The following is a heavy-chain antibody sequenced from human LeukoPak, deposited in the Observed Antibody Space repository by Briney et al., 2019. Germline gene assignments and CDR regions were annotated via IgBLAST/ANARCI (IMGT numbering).Heavy chain of an antibody. V-gene: IGHV3-30*02. D-gene: IGHD3-10*01. CDR3: AKSPWFGEPGFHWFDP. CDR2: IRYDGSNK. Sequence: GGSLRLSCAASGFTFSSYGMHWVRQAPGKGLEWVAFIRYDGSNKYYADSVKGRFTISRDNSKNTLYLQMNSLRAEDTAVYYCAKSPWFGEPGFHWFDPWGQGTLVTVSS. J-gene: IGHJ5*02. CDR1: GFTFSSYG.